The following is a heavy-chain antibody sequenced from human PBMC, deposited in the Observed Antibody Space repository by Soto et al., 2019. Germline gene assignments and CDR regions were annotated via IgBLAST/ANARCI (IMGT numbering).Heavy chain of an antibody. CDR1: GGTMSRYY. V-gene: IGHV4-59*01. Sequence: SETLSLTCTVSGGTMSRYYWSWIRQPPGKGLEWIGYIYYSGHTNHNPSLKSRVTISVDTSKNQFSLKLSSVTAADTAVYYCARGIATTEMDVWGQGTTVTVSS. D-gene: IGHD6-13*01. CDR2: IYYSGHT. CDR3: ARGIATTEMDV. J-gene: IGHJ6*02.